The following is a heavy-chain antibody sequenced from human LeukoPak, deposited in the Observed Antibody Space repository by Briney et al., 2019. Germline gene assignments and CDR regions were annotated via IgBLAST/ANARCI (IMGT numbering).Heavy chain of an antibody. D-gene: IGHD5-18*01. CDR2: IKEDGSEK. CDR1: GFTFSTYW. J-gene: IGHJ4*02. CDR3: AIDAGGYSYKYYFDY. V-gene: IGHV3-7*03. Sequence: GGSLRLSCAASGFTFSTYWMSWVRQAPGKGLEWVANIKEDGSEKYYGDSVKGRFTISRDNAKNSLYLQMNSLRAEDTAVYYCAIDAGGYSYKYYFDYWGQGTLVTVSS.